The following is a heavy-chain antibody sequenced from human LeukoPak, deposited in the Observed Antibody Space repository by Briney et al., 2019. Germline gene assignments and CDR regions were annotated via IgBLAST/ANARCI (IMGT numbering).Heavy chain of an antibody. D-gene: IGHD1-7*01. CDR1: GITSSYYG. CDR2: IWYDGSDK. J-gene: IGHJ4*02. V-gene: IGHV3-30*02. Sequence: PGGSLRLSCAASGITSSYYGMHWVRQAPGKGLEWVAFIWYDGSDKYYTDSVNGRFTISRDNSKNTLYLQMNSLRAEDTAVYYCAASGPVGGNWYSTDFWGQGTLVTVSS. CDR3: AASGPVGGNWYSTDF.